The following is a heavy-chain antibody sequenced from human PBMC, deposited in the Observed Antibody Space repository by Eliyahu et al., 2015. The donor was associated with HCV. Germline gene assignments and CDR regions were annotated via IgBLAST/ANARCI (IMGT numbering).Heavy chain of an antibody. D-gene: IGHD2-8*01. CDR1: GFSLVNYW. CDR2: MYVNDGDT. CDR3: ATSQYAGSPKQAFPL. J-gene: IGHJ3*01. V-gene: IGHV5-51*01. Sequence: EVQLVQSGAEVKKPGXSLKISCKASGFSLVNYWIAWVRQTPGKGLEFMGIMYVNDGDTIYNPPFEGQVTISVDKTSDTAFVQWSRLKASDSAIYFCATSQYAGSPKQAFPLWGQGTRLTVSA.